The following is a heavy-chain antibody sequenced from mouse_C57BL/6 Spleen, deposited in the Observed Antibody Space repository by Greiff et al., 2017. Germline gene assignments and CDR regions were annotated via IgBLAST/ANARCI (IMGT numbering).Heavy chain of an antibody. CDR3: ARSGQLRLWFAY. CDR1: GYTFTDYN. D-gene: IGHD3-2*02. J-gene: IGHJ3*01. V-gene: IGHV1-18*01. Sequence: VQLQQSGPELVKPGASVKIPCKASGYTFTDYNMDWVKQSHGKSLEWIGDINPNNGGTIYNQKFKGKATLTVDKSASTAEMELRSMTSEDTAGYYCARSGQLRLWFAYWGQGTLVTVSA. CDR2: INPNNGGT.